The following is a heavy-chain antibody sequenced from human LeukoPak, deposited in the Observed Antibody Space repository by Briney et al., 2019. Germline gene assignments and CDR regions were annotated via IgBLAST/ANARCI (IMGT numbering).Heavy chain of an antibody. CDR3: ARVHSSSWHANWFDP. CDR2: IKQDGSEK. V-gene: IGHV3-7*01. CDR1: GFTFSSYW. D-gene: IGHD6-13*01. Sequence: GGSLRLSCAASGFTFSSYWMSWVRQAPGKGLEWVANIKQDGSEKNYVDSVKGRFTISRDNAKNSLFLQMNSLRGEDTAVYYCARVHSSSWHANWFDPWGQGTLVTVSS. J-gene: IGHJ5*02.